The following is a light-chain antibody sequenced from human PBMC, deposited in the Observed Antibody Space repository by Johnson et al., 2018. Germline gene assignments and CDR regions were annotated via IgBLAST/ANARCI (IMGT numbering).Light chain of an antibody. CDR3: GTWDSSLGAGNV. Sequence: QSVLTQPPSVSAAPGQKVTISCSGSSSNIGNNYVSWYQQLPGTAPKLLIYENNKRPSGIPDRFSGSKSGTSATLGINGLQTGEEADYYCGTWDSSLGAGNVFGTGTNVTVL. CDR1: SSNIGNNY. V-gene: IGLV1-51*02. J-gene: IGLJ1*01. CDR2: ENN.